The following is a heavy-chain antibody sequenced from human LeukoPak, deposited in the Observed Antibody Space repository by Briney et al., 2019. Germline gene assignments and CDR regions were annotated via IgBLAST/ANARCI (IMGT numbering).Heavy chain of an antibody. V-gene: IGHV1-2*02. D-gene: IGHD3-3*01. CDR3: ARPPDDFWSGYYPD. Sequence: ASVKVSCKASGYTFTGYYMHWVRQATGQGLEWMGWINPNSGGTNYAQKFQGRVTMNRDTSISTAYMELSRLRSDDTAVYYCARPPDDFWSGYYPDWGQGTLVTVSS. CDR1: GYTFTGYY. J-gene: IGHJ4*02. CDR2: INPNSGGT.